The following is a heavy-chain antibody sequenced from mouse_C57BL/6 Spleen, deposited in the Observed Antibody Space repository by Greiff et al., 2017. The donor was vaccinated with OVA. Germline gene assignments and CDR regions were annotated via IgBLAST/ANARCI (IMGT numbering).Heavy chain of an antibody. CDR3: SRSYYDYDWFAY. D-gene: IGHD2-4*01. Sequence: EVQVVESGGGLVKPGGSLKLSCAASGFTFSSYAMSWVRQTPEKRLEWVATISDGGSYTYYPDNVKGRFTISRDNAKNNLYLQRISLKSEDTAMYYCSRSYYDYDWFAYWGQGTLVTVSA. CDR1: GFTFSSYA. V-gene: IGHV5-4*01. CDR2: ISDGGSYT. J-gene: IGHJ3*01.